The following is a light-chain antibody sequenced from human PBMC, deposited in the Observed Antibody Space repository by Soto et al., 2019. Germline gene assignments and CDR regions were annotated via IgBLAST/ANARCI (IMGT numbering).Light chain of an antibody. CDR3: ATLSDSLKGRV. V-gene: IGLV1-44*01. J-gene: IGLJ3*02. CDR1: SSDIGSNS. CDR2: AND. Sequence: QSVLTQPPSASRTPGQRVTIPCSGSSSDIGSNSVNWYQQLPGASPRLLIYANDHRPSGVPDRFSASKSGTSASLAISGVRSEDEAFYYCATLSDSLKGRVFGGETKLTV.